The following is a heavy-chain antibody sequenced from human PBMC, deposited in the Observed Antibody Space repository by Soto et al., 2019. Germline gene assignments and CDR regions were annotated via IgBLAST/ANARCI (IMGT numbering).Heavy chain of an antibody. V-gene: IGHV3-48*01. CDR3: ARGGGGAFNY. Sequence: EVQLVESGGGVGQPGGSLRLSCAASGYAFSSYGMAWVRQATGKGLEWIAYISSSISTIYYADSVKGRFTISRDNAKNSLYLQMNSLSAEDTAVYYCARGGGGAFNYWGPGTLVTVSS. CDR2: ISSSISTI. CDR1: GYAFSSYG. J-gene: IGHJ4*02. D-gene: IGHD2-21*01.